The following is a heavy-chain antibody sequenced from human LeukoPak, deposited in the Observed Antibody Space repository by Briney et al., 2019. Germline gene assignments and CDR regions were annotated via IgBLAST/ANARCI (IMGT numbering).Heavy chain of an antibody. CDR2: IYYSGST. Sequence: PSETLSLTCTVSGGSISSYYWSWIRQPPGKGLKWIGYIYYSGSTNYNPSLESRLTMSLDTPKNQISLRLSSVTAADTAVYYCARKDGDFWGQGTLVTVSS. CDR1: GGSISSYY. CDR3: ARKDGDF. V-gene: IGHV4-59*12. J-gene: IGHJ4*02.